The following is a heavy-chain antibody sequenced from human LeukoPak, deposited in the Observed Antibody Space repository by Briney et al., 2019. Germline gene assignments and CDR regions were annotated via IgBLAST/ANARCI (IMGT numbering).Heavy chain of an antibody. Sequence: GGSLRLSCAASGFTFSSYGMHWVRQAPGKGLEWVANIKQDGSEKYYVDSVKGRFTISRDNAKNSLYLQMNSLRAEDTAVYYCARDLTGYYPSGLGPGDYWGQGTLVTVSS. V-gene: IGHV3-7*01. J-gene: IGHJ4*02. CDR1: GFTFSSYG. CDR3: ARDLTGYYPSGLGPGDY. D-gene: IGHD3-9*01. CDR2: IKQDGSEK.